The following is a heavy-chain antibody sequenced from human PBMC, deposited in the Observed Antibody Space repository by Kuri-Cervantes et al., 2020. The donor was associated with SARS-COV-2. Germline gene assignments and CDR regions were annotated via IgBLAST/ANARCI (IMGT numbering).Heavy chain of an antibody. J-gene: IGHJ6*02. D-gene: IGHD3-10*01. CDR1: GYTFTDYY. V-gene: IGHV1-2*04. CDR2: INPNSGGT. CDR3: ARGMVRGLIQSYYYGMDV. Sequence: ASVKVSCKASGYTFTDYYMHWVRQAPGQGLGWMGWINPNSGGTNYAQKFQGWVTMTRDTSSTGYMELSRLRSDDTAVYYCARGMVRGLIQSYYYGMDVWGQGTTVTVSS.